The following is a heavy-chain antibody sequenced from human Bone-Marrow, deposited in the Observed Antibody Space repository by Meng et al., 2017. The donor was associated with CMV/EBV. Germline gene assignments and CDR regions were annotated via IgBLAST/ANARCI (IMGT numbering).Heavy chain of an antibody. V-gene: IGHV4-39*07. CDR3: ARGGSYWD. CDR1: GGSITSGNYY. CDR2: IYYSGNT. D-gene: IGHD1-26*01. Sequence: SETLSLTCTVSGGSITSGNYYWTWIRQPPGKGLEWIGSIYYSGNTYYNPSLKSRVTISVDTSKNQFSLKLSSVTAADTAIYYCARGGSYWDWGQGTLVTVSS. J-gene: IGHJ4*02.